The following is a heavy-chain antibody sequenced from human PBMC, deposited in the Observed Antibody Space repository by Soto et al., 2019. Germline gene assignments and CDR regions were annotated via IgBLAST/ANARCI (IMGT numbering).Heavy chain of an antibody. Sequence: PSETLSLTCAVYGGSFSGYYWSWIRQPPGKGLEWIGEINHSGSTNYNPSLKSRVTISVDTSKNQFSLKLSSVTAADTAVYYCARGSAALPPYYYYYYGMDVWGQGTTVTVS. CDR2: INHSGST. V-gene: IGHV4-34*01. J-gene: IGHJ6*02. D-gene: IGHD2-15*01. CDR1: GGSFSGYY. CDR3: ARGSAALPPYYYYYYGMDV.